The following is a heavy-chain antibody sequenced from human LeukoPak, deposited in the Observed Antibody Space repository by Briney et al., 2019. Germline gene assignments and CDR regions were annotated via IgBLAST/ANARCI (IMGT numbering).Heavy chain of an antibody. CDR1: GYRFNAYW. J-gene: IGHJ3*01. CDR3: ARPNITSYYDSRGYDAFDV. D-gene: IGHD3-22*01. CDR2: SNLDNSDT. V-gene: IGHV5-51*01. Sequence: VESLKISCKGSGYRFNAYWIAWVRQMPGKGLEWMGISNLDNSDTRYSPSFQGQVTISADKSVRTAYLQWSSLKASDTAMYYCARPNITSYYDSRGYDAFDVWGQGTMVTVHS.